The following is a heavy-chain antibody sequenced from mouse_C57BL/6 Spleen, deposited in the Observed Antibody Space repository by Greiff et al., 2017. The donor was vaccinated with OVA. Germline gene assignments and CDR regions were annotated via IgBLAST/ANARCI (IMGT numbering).Heavy chain of an antibody. CDR2: IRLKSDNYAT. D-gene: IGHD2-13*01. CDR3: TGVSFFDY. Sequence: EVQGVESGGGLVQPGGSMKLSCVASGFTFSNYWMNWVRQSPEKGLEWVAQIRLKSDNYATHYAESVKGRFTISRDDSKSSVYLQMNNLRAEDTGIYYCTGVSFFDYWGQGTTLTVSS. J-gene: IGHJ2*01. CDR1: GFTFSNYW. V-gene: IGHV6-3*01.